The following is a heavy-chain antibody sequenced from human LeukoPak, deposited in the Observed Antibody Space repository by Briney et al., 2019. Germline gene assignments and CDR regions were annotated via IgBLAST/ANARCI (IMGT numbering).Heavy chain of an antibody. J-gene: IGHJ4*02. D-gene: IGHD6-6*01. CDR3: ARGKYTSFDN. V-gene: IGHV6-1*01. CDR2: TYYRSKWSF. Sequence: SQTLSLTCAISGDSIFTNNVAWNWIRQSPSKGLEWLGRTYYRSKWSFDYAVSVKSRITINADTSKNQFSLQLSSVTPEDTAVYYCARGKYTSFDNWGQGTLVTVSS. CDR1: GDSIFTNNVA.